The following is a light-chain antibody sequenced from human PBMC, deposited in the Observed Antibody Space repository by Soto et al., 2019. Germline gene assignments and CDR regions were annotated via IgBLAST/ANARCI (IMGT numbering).Light chain of an antibody. J-gene: IGKJ1*01. CDR1: QSVLDSSNNKNY. Sequence: DIVMTQSPDSLAVSLGERATINCKSSQSVLDSSNNKNYLAWYQQKPGQPPKLLIYWASTRESGVPDRLSGSGSGTDFTLTISSLQAEDVAVYYCQQYYITPQTFGQGTKVEIK. CDR2: WAS. V-gene: IGKV4-1*01. CDR3: QQYYITPQT.